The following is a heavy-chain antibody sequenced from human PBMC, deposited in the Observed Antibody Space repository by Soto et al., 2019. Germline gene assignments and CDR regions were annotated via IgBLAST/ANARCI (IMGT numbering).Heavy chain of an antibody. CDR1: GFTFDDYA. Sequence: DVQLVESGGGLVQPGRSLRLSCAASGFTFDDYAMHWVRQVPGKGLEWVSGINWNSGSIGYGDSVKGRFAISRDNAKNSLHLQMYSLSAEDTAFYYCVKDESINWYSGHFRHWGQGTLVTVSS. V-gene: IGHV3-9*01. D-gene: IGHD6-13*01. J-gene: IGHJ1*01. CDR3: VKDESINWYSGHFRH. CDR2: INWNSGSI.